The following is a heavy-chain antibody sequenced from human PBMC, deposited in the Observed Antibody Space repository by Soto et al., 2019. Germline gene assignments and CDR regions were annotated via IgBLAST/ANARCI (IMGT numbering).Heavy chain of an antibody. V-gene: IGHV1-18*01. CDR1: GYTFNTYG. D-gene: IGHD2-2*01. J-gene: IGHJ4*02. CDR3: ARDPSTSRFDY. CDR2: ISTYNGIR. Sequence: ASVKVSCKTSGYTFNTYGVTWVRQAPGQGLEWLGWISTYNGIRKYAQKFQDRVTMASDTSTSTVYMELRSLTSNDTAMYYCARDPSTSRFDYWGQGTLVTVSS.